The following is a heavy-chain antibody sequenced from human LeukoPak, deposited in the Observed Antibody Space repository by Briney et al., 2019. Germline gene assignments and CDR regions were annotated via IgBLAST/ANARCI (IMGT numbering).Heavy chain of an antibody. Sequence: GGSLRLSCAASGFTFDEYAMHWVRQAPGRGLEWVARISWNSGSIGYVDSVKGRFTISRDNAKNALYLQMNSLRPEDMALYHCVKDMGSGGSGWYLDLWGRGTLVTVSS. V-gene: IGHV3-9*03. D-gene: IGHD1-26*01. J-gene: IGHJ2*01. CDR2: ISWNSGSI. CDR3: VKDMGSGGSGWYLDL. CDR1: GFTFDEYA.